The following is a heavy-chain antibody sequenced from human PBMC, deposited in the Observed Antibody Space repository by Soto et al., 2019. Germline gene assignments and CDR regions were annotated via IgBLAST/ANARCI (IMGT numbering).Heavy chain of an antibody. Sequence: QVQLQESGPGLVKPSETLSLTCTVSGCSISSYYWSWIRQPPGKGLEWIGYIYYSGSTNYNPSLKSRVTISVDTSKNQFSLKLSSVTAADTAVYYCARAIAVAGDYYYYGMDVWGQGTTVTVSS. J-gene: IGHJ6*02. D-gene: IGHD6-19*01. CDR2: IYYSGST. V-gene: IGHV4-59*01. CDR1: GCSISSYY. CDR3: ARAIAVAGDYYYYGMDV.